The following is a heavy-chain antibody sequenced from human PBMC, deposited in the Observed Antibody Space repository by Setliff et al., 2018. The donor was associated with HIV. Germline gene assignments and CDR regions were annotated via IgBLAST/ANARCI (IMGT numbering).Heavy chain of an antibody. J-gene: IGHJ5*02. D-gene: IGHD2-2*01. V-gene: IGHV1-69*10. CDR3: ARDFGGYCSSMSCPGLFDP. Sequence: ASVKVSCKASGGSFSSYAFSWVRQAPGQGLEWMGGIIPMLAVANYAQNFQGRVTITADKSTSTAYMELSGLRSEDTAVYYCARDFGGYCSSMSCPGLFDPWGQGTLVTVSS. CDR1: GGSFSSYA. CDR2: IIPMLAVA.